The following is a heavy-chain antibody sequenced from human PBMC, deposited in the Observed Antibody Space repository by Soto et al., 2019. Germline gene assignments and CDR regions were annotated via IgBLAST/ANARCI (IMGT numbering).Heavy chain of an antibody. D-gene: IGHD3-22*01. CDR2: IYYTGTT. CDR1: GGSVTNINYF. J-gene: IGHJ3*01. Sequence: ETLSLTCSVSGGSVTNINYFWAWIRQSPGKGLEWIANIYYTGTTFYNPSLGSRVSMTIDASKNRFSLNLSSVTASDTALYYWARHEYVSSSYDLLDVWGRGTMVTVSS. CDR3: ARHEYVSSSYDLLDV. V-gene: IGHV4-39*01.